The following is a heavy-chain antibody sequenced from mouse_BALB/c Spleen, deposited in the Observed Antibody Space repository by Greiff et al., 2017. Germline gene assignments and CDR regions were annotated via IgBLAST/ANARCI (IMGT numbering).Heavy chain of an antibody. CDR3: ARDYYGSSYWFAY. J-gene: IGHJ3*01. CDR1: GFTFSSYG. V-gene: IGHV5-6-3*01. D-gene: IGHD1-1*01. CDR2: INSNGGST. Sequence: EVQLVESGGGLVQPGGSLKLSCAASGFTFSSYGMSWVRQTPDKRLELVATINSNGGSTYYPDSVKGRFTISRDNAKNTLYLQMSSLKSEDTAMYYCARDYYGSSYWFAYWGQGTLVTVSA.